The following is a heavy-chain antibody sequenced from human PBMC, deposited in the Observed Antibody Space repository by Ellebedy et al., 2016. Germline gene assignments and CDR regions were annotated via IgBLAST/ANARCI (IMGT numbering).Heavy chain of an antibody. CDR2: IDPEDDET. J-gene: IGHJ4*02. D-gene: IGHD1-7*01. Sequence: ASVKVSCRVSGYTLTDSSMHWVRQAPGKGLEWMGGIDPEDDETTYAQKFQGRVTMTEDTSTGTAYMELSSLTSEDTAVYYCAMQTGTTSDFDYWGQGTLVTVSA. V-gene: IGHV1-24*01. CDR1: GYTLTDSS. CDR3: AMQTGTTSDFDY.